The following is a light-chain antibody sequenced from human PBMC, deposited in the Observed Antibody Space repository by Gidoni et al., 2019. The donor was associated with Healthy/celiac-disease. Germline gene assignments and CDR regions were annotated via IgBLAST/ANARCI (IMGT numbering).Light chain of an antibody. CDR2: EVS. V-gene: IGLV2-18*02. J-gene: IGLJ2*01. Sequence: QSALTPPTSVSGSPGQSVTISCTGPSSDVGSYNRVSWYQQHPGTAPKLMIYEVSNRPSGVPDRFSGSKSGNTASLTISGLQAEDEADYYCSSYTSSSTLVFGGGTKLTVL. CDR1: SSDVGSYNR. CDR3: SSYTSSSTLV.